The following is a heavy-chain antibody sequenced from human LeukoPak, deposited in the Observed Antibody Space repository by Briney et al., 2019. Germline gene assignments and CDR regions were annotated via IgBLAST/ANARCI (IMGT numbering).Heavy chain of an antibody. V-gene: IGHV4-34*01. CDR3: AGQTGTTYPAFDI. CDR1: GGSFSGYY. J-gene: IGHJ3*02. Sequence: SETLSLTCAVYGGSFSGYYWSWIRQPPGKGLEWIGEINHSGSTYYNPSLKSRVTISVDTSKNQFSLKLSSVTAADTAVYYCAGQTGTTYPAFDIWGQGTMVTVSS. D-gene: IGHD1-7*01. CDR2: INHSGST.